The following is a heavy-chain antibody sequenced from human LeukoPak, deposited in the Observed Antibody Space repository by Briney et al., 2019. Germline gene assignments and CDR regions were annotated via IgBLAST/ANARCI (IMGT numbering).Heavy chain of an antibody. CDR3: ARDFGVVVPAATVY. V-gene: IGHV1-2*02. J-gene: IGHJ4*02. D-gene: IGHD2-2*01. CDR2: INPNSGGT. CDR1: GYTFTGYY. Sequence: GASVKVSCKASGYTFTGYYMHWVRQAPGQGLEWMGWINPNSGGTNYAQKFQGRVTMTRDTSISTAYMELSRLRSDDTAVYYCARDFGVVVPAATVYWGQGTLVTVSS.